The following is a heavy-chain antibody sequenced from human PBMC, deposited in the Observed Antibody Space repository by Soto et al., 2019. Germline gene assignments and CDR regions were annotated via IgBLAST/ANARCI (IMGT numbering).Heavy chain of an antibody. Sequence: GGSLRPSCPASGFPFGSYALHWVRQVPGRGREWVAVISYDGSNKYYADSVKGRFTISRDNSKNTLYLQMNSLRAEDTAVYYCAKDWYYYGSSGNKNNYGMDVWGQGTTVTVSS. CDR1: GFPFGSYA. CDR2: ISYDGSNK. D-gene: IGHD3-22*01. V-gene: IGHV3-30*18. J-gene: IGHJ6*02. CDR3: AKDWYYYGSSGNKNNYGMDV.